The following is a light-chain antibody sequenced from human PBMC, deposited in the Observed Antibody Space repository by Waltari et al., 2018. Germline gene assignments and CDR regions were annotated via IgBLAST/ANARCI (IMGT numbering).Light chain of an antibody. Sequence: QSVLTQPPSVSGTPGQRVTISCSGSNSNIGDNPVNWYQQPPGTAPKLLIFFTSQRPSGVPDRFSASKSATSASLAIRGLQSEDEADYFCATWDDSLSGFYVFGTGTTVSVL. CDR1: NSNIGDNP. J-gene: IGLJ1*01. CDR2: FTS. V-gene: IGLV1-44*01. CDR3: ATWDDSLSGFYV.